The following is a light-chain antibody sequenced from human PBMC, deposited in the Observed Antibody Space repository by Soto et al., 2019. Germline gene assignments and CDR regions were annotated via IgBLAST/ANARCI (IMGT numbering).Light chain of an antibody. CDR1: QSVSGD. V-gene: IGKV3-15*01. CDR2: GAT. CDR3: QQDNNWPRT. J-gene: IGKJ1*01. Sequence: EFVLTQSPGTLSXCXGXXXXLXXXASQSVSGDYLAWYQQKPGQAPRLLIHGATTRATGIPARFSGSGSGTEFTLTISSLQSEDFAVYYCQQDNNWPRTFGQGTKVDIK.